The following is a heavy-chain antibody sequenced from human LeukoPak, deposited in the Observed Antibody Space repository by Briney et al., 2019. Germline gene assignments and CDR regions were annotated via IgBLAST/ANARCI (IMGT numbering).Heavy chain of an antibody. J-gene: IGHJ4*02. V-gene: IGHV3-48*04. D-gene: IGHD3-22*01. CDR3: AREDYDSSGYSFDY. CDR1: GFTFSSYS. CDR2: ISSSSSTI. Sequence: PGGSLRLSCAASGFTFSSYSMNWVRQAPGKGLEWVSYISSSSSTIHYADSVKGRFTISRDNAKNSLYLQMNSLRAEDTAVYYCAREDYDSSGYSFDYWGQGTLVTVSS.